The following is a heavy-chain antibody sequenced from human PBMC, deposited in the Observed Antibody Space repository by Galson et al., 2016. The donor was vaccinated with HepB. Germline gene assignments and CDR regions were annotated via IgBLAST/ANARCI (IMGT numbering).Heavy chain of an antibody. D-gene: IGHD3-9*01. CDR1: GFTFSSYS. Sequence: SLRLSCAASGFTFSSYSMNWVRQAPGKGLEWVSSISSSSNYIYYADSVKGRFTISRDNAKNSLYLQMNSLRAEDTAVYYCARGDILTGYEYFFDYWGQGTLVTVSS. CDR2: ISSSSNYI. J-gene: IGHJ4*02. V-gene: IGHV3-21*01. CDR3: ARGDILTGYEYFFDY.